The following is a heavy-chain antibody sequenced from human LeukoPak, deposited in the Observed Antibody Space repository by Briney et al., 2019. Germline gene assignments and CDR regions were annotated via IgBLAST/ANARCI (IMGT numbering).Heavy chain of an antibody. V-gene: IGHV3-30-3*01. D-gene: IGHD6-13*01. CDR1: GFTFSSYA. CDR2: IPYDGSNK. J-gene: IGHJ4*02. CDR3: AREFDSSSWSYYFDY. Sequence: GGSLRLSCAASGFTFSSYAMHWVRQAPGKGLEWVAVIPYDGSNKYYADSVKGRFTISRDNSKNTLYLQMNSLRAEDTAVYYCAREFDSSSWSYYFDYWGQGTLVTVSS.